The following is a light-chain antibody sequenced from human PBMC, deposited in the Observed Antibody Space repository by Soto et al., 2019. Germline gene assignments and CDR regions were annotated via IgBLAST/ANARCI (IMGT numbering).Light chain of an antibody. V-gene: IGKV1D-12*01. CDR2: AAS. Sequence: DIQMTQSPSSVSASVGDRVTITCRASQGISSWLAWHQQKPGKAPKLLIYAASSLQSGVPSRFSGSGSGTDFTLTISSLQPGDSASYYCQQAISVPLTFGGGTRVEIK. CDR3: QQAISVPLT. J-gene: IGKJ4*01. CDR1: QGISSW.